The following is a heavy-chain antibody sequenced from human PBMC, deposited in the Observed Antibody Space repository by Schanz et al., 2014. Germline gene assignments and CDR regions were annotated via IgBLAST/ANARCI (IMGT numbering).Heavy chain of an antibody. J-gene: IGHJ5*02. CDR1: GFTFSDYY. V-gene: IGHV3-11*01. D-gene: IGHD1-26*01. CDR2: INGGGETT. CDR3: AKVVASGPTTGPFDP. Sequence: QVHLVESGGGLVKPGGSLRLSCAASGFTFSDYYMTWIRQAPGKGLEWVSYINGGGETTYYADSVRGRFTISRDNAKNSLFLQMNSLRAEDTAKYYCAKVVASGPTTGPFDPWGQGTLVTVSS.